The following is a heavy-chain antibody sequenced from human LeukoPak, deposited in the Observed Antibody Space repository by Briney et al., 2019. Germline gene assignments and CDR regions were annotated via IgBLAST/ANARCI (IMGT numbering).Heavy chain of an antibody. CDR1: GGSVFGYY. D-gene: IGHD2-21*02. J-gene: IGHJ4*02. V-gene: IGHV4-34*01. CDR2: IHHGGRS. Sequence: SETLSLTCAVSGGSVFGYYWSWIRQPPGKGLEWIGEIHHGGRSKYHPALKSRVTISVDTPNNQFSLKLTSMTAADTAVYFCARGVVTAIVDYFDYWGQGNLVTVSS. CDR3: ARGVVTAIVDYFDY.